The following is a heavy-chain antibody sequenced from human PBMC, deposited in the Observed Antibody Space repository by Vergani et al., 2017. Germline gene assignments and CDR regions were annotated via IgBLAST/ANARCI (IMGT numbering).Heavy chain of an antibody. CDR3: ARDSFGYCSSTSCYFSYSGIDV. V-gene: IGHV3-11*01. D-gene: IGHD2-2*03. CDR2: ICSSGRIK. Sequence: QVQLVESGGGLVKPGGSLRLSCAASGFTFSDYYMRWIRQAPGKGLEWVSYICSSGRIKYYADSVKGRFTISSDNAKNALYLQMNSLILMDTADYYCARDSFGYCSSTSCYFSYSGIDVWGQGSTVTVSS. J-gene: IGHJ6*02. CDR1: GFTFSDYY.